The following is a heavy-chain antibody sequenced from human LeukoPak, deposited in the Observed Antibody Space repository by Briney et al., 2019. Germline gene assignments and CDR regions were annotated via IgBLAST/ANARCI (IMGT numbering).Heavy chain of an antibody. Sequence: ASVKVSCKSSGYSFTTYRISWVRQAPGQGLEWMGWISTYNGNTDYAQNLQGRVTITTDTSTSTAYMELRSLRSDDTAVYYCARGKSSWLFDNWGQGTLVTVSS. CDR1: GYSFTTYR. J-gene: IGHJ4*02. CDR2: ISTYNGNT. D-gene: IGHD6-13*01. CDR3: ARGKSSWLFDN. V-gene: IGHV1-18*01.